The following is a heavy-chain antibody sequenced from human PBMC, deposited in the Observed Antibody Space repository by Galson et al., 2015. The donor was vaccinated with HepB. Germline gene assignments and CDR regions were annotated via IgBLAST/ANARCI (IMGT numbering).Heavy chain of an antibody. CDR2: ISAYPGYDNT. J-gene: IGHJ4*02. CDR3: ARDGTRGYFYDSSGYPPHRGFFDS. D-gene: IGHD3-22*01. V-gene: IGHV1-18*04. Sequence: QSGAEVKEPGASVKVSCKTSGYTFRSFAVCWVRQAPGQGLEWMGWISAYPGYDNTHYAEKFQGRVTMTRDTSTNTVHMELSSLRSEDTAVFFCARDGTRGYFYDSSGYPPHRGFFDSWGQGTLVIVS. CDR1: GYTFRSFA.